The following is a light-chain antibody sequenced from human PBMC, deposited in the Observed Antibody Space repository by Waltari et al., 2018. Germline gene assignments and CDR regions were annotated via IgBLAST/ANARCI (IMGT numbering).Light chain of an antibody. CDR3: QQYDGSVLT. Sequence: CRASQTINNNFLVWYQQKPGQAPRLIIHGASSRATGFPDRFSGSGSGTDFTLTISSPKPEDSAVYYCQQYDGSVLTFGGGTKVEI. CDR2: GAS. J-gene: IGKJ4*01. CDR1: QTINNNF. V-gene: IGKV3-20*01.